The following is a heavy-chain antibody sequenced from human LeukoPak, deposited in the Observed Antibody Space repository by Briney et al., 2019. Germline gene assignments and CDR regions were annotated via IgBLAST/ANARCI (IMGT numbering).Heavy chain of an antibody. CDR1: GFTFSSYA. Sequence: PGGSLRLSCAASGFTFSSYAMSWVRQAPEKGLEWVSTISGSGGGTYYADSVKGRFTISRDDSKNTLYLQMNSLRAEDTAVYYCAIDLGRYRNNYFDYCGQGTLVTVSS. CDR2: ISGSGGGT. D-gene: IGHD1-26*01. V-gene: IGHV3-23*01. J-gene: IGHJ4*02. CDR3: AIDLGRYRNNYFDY.